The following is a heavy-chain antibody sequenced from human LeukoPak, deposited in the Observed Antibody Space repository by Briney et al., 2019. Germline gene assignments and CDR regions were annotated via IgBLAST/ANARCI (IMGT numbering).Heavy chain of an antibody. Sequence: SETLSLTCTVSGGSMFSYYWNWIRQPPGKGLEWIGSVQSTSNNYNPAFKSRVAISVDTAKNQFFLRLNSVTSADTAVYYCARDTTVASGMQFWGHGSLVTVSS. CDR1: GGSMFSYY. D-gene: IGHD6-19*01. V-gene: IGHV4-59*01. J-gene: IGHJ4*01. CDR2: VQSTSN. CDR3: ARDTTVASGMQF.